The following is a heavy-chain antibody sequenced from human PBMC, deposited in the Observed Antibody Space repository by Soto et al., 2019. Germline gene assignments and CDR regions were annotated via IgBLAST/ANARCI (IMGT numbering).Heavy chain of an antibody. D-gene: IGHD5-12*01. V-gene: IGHV4-38-2*01. CDR1: SFSISSGYY. CDR2: IYHSGTT. CDR3: ARSRSTRQPFDH. Sequence: PSETLSLTCAVSSFSISSGYYWGWVRQPPGKGLEWIGSIYHSGTTNYSPSLKSRVTISIDTSKNQFSLTLRSVTAADTAVYYCARSRSTRQPFDHWGRGTLVTVSS. J-gene: IGHJ5*02.